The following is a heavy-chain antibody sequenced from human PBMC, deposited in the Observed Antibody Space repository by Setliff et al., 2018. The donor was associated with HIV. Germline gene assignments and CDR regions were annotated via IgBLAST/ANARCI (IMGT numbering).Heavy chain of an antibody. CDR1: GASMTSYY. CDR2: IFYSGST. Sequence: SETLSLTCTVSGASMTSYYWTWIRQPPGKGLEWIGNIFYSGSTNYNPSLKSRVTISLDTSKNQFSLKLSSVTAADTAVYFCARVDTMVRGLDYWGQGTLVTVSS. J-gene: IGHJ4*02. CDR3: ARVDTMVRGLDY. V-gene: IGHV4-59*01. D-gene: IGHD3-10*01.